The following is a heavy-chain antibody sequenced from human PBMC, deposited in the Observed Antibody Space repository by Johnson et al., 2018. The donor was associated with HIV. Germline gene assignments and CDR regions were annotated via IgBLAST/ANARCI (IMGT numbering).Heavy chain of an antibody. V-gene: IGHV3-49*04. CDR2: IRSKTYGGTT. D-gene: IGHD1-26*01. Sequence: VQLVESGGGLVQPGRSLRLSCTASGFTFGDYAMSWVRQAPGKGLEWISFIRSKTYGGTTEYAASVEGRLTISRDDSKSIAYLQMNSLKTEDTAVYYCTRATWVGASARHAFDIWGQGTMVIVSS. CDR1: GFTFGDYA. CDR3: TRATWVGASARHAFDI. J-gene: IGHJ3*02.